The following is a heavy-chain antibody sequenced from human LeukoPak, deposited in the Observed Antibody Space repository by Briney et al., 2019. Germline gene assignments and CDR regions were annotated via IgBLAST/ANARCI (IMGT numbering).Heavy chain of an antibody. CDR3: TRVRHGDYFDY. Sequence: GGSLRLSCAASGFGITDHYMDWVRQAPGKGLEWVGRTRNKPNGYTTDYGTSVKGRFTVSRDDSENSLYLQMNSLKTEDTAVYYCTRVRHGDYFDYWGQGTLVTVSS. V-gene: IGHV3-72*01. CDR1: GFGITDHY. CDR2: TRNKPNGYTT. J-gene: IGHJ4*02. D-gene: IGHD4-17*01.